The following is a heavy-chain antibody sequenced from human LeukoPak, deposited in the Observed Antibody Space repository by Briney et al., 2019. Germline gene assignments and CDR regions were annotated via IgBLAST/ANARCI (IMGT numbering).Heavy chain of an antibody. CDR1: GYTFTGYY. V-gene: IGHV1-2*02. D-gene: IGHD1-26*01. CDR2: INPNSGGT. Sequence: ASVKVSCKASGYTFTGYYMHWARQAPGQGLEWMGWINPNSGGTNYAQKFQGRVTMTTDTSTSTAYMELRSLRSDDTAVYYCARGGRSGSSNLFDYWGQGTLVTVSS. CDR3: ARGGRSGSSNLFDY. J-gene: IGHJ4*02.